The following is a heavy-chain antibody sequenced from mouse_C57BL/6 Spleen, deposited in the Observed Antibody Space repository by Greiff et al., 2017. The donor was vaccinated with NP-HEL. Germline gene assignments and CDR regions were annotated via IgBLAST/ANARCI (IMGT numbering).Heavy chain of an antibody. J-gene: IGHJ2*01. V-gene: IGHV5-4*03. Sequence: EVKLMESGGGLVKPGGSLKLSCAASGFTFSSYAMSWVRQTPEKRLEWVATISDGGSYTYYPDNVKGRFTISRDNAKNNLYLQMSHLKSEDTAMYYCARRGDSFDYWGQGTTLTVSS. D-gene: IGHD2-13*01. CDR1: GFTFSSYA. CDR3: ARRGDSFDY. CDR2: ISDGGSYT.